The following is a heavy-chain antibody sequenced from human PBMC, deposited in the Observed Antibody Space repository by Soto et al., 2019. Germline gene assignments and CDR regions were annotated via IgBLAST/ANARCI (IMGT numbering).Heavy chain of an antibody. CDR2: MSGSSSTT. V-gene: IGHV3-23*01. D-gene: IGHD2-8*01. CDR1: GLTFSNYA. J-gene: IGHJ4*02. Sequence: GGSMRLSCATSGLTFSNYAMSWVRQAPGGGLEWVSSMSGSSSTTYYADSVRGRFTISRDMSTNTAYMELSSLRSEDTAVYYCAALGVNFDHWGQGTLVTVSS. CDR3: AALGVNFDH.